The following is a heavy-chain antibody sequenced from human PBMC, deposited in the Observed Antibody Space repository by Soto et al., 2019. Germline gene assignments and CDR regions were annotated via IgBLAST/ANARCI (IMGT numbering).Heavy chain of an antibody. V-gene: IGHV3-23*01. J-gene: IGHJ4*02. CDR3: AKDLYGDYDNYYFDY. CDR1: GFTFSSYA. D-gene: IGHD4-17*01. Sequence: GGSLRLSCAASGFTFSSYAMSWVRQAPGKGLEWVSAISGSGGSTYYADSVKGRFTISRDNSKNTLYLQMNSLRAEDTAVYYCAKDLYGDYDNYYFDYWGQGTLVTVSS. CDR2: ISGSGGST.